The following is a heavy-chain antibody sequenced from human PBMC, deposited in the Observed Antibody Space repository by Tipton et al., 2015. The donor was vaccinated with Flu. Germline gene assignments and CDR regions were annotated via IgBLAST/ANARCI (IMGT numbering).Heavy chain of an antibody. Sequence: QLVQSGGGLIQPGGSLRLSCATSGFTVSSNHMSWVRQAPGKRPECVSVIYRCGNTYYADSVKGRFTISRDNSKDTLYLQMNSLRAEDTAVYYCARVGSRLNSYGMDVWGQGTTVTVSS. CDR2: IYRCGNT. J-gene: IGHJ6*02. D-gene: IGHD2-15*01. V-gene: IGHV3-53*01. CDR3: ARVGSRLNSYGMDV. CDR1: GFTVSSNH.